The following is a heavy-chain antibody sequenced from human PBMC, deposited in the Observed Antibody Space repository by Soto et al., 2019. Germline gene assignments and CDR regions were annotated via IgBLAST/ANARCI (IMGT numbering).Heavy chain of an antibody. Sequence: QVQLVQSGAEVKKPGASVKVSCKASGYTFTSYGISWVRQAPGQGLEWMGWISAYNGNTKYAQKFQGRVTMTTDTSTSTAYMGVRSLRSDDTAGSCCARDAAAGLNDFWGQGTLVTVSS. CDR2: ISAYNGNT. J-gene: IGHJ4*02. CDR3: ARDAAAGLNDF. V-gene: IGHV1-18*01. CDR1: GYTFTSYG. D-gene: IGHD6-13*01.